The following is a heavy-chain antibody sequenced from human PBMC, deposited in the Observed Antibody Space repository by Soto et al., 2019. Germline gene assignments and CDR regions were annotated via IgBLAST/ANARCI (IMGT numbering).Heavy chain of an antibody. CDR1: GGTFSSYA. CDR3: ARVWTYYYDSSGSAAFDI. Sequence: SVKVSCKASGGTFSSYAISWVRQAPGQGLEWMGGIIPIFGTANYAQKFQGRVTITADKSTSTAYMELSSLRSEDTAVYYCARVWTYYYDSSGSAAFDIWGQGTMVTVSS. D-gene: IGHD3-22*01. V-gene: IGHV1-69*06. CDR2: IIPIFGTA. J-gene: IGHJ3*02.